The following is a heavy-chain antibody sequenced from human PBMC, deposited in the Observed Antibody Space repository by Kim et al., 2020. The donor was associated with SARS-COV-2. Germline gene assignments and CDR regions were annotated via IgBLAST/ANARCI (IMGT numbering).Heavy chain of an antibody. CDR1: GFTFSSYS. CDR2: ISSSSSYI. V-gene: IGHV3-21*01. D-gene: IGHD1-1*01. J-gene: IGHJ4*02. Sequence: GGSLRLSCAASGFTFSSYSMNWVRQAPGKGLEWVSSISSSSSYIYYADSVKGRFNISRDNAKNSLYLQMNSLRAEDTAVYYCARDRIGYSRTGTGSYFDYWGQGTLVTVSS. CDR3: ARDRIGYSRTGTGSYFDY.